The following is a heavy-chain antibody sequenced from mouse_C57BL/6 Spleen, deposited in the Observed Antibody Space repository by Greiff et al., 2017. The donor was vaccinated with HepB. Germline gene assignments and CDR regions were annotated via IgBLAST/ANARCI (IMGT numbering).Heavy chain of an antibody. J-gene: IGHJ3*01. CDR2: INPSTGGT. Sequence: EVQLQESGPELVKPGASVKISCKASGYSFTGYYMNWVKQSPEKSLEWIGEINPSTGGTTYNQKFKAKATLTVDKSSSTAYMQLKSLTSEDSAVYYCARSQSNYAFAYWGQGTLVTVSA. D-gene: IGHD2-5*01. CDR3: ARSQSNYAFAY. CDR1: GYSFTGYY. V-gene: IGHV1-42*01.